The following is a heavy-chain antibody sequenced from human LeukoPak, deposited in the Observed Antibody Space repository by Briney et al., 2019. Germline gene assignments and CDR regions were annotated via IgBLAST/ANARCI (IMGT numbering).Heavy chain of an antibody. V-gene: IGHV3-23*01. Sequence: GGSLRLSCAASGFTFSSYDMNWGRQAAGKGLDWVSAIRASGDNTFYADSVKGRFTISRDNSLNILYLQINSLRAEDTAVYYCARAGFRGYGGLLDKWGQGALVTVSS. J-gene: IGHJ4*02. CDR1: GFTFSSYD. D-gene: IGHD5-12*01. CDR3: ARAGFRGYGGLLDK. CDR2: IRASGDNT.